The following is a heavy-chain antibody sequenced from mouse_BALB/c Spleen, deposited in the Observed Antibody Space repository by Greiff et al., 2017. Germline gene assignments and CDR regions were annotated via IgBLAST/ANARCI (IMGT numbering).Heavy chain of an antibody. CDR1: GFTFSSYG. D-gene: IGHD1-1*01. V-gene: IGHV5-6-3*01. CDR3: ARDNYGSSYRYYAMDY. J-gene: IGHJ4*01. CDR2: INSNGGST. Sequence: EVQGVESGGGLVQPGGSLKLSCAASGFTFSSYGMSWVRQTPDKRLELVATINSNGGSTYYPDSVKGRFTISRDNAKNTLYLQMSSLKSEDTAMYYCARDNYGSSYRYYAMDYWGQGTSVTVSS.